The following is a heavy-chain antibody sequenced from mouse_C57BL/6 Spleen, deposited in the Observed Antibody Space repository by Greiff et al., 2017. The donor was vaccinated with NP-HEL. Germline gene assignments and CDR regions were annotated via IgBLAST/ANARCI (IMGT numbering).Heavy chain of an antibody. CDR3: ARSPDYGSSYWYFDV. Sequence: EVKLVESGGGLVKPGGSLKLSCAASGFTFSDYGMHWVRQAPEQGLEWVAYISSGSSTIYSADTVKGRFTISSDNDKNTLFLQMTSLRSEDTAMYDCARSPDYGSSYWYFDVWGTGTTVTVSS. D-gene: IGHD1-1*01. CDR2: ISSGSSTI. V-gene: IGHV5-17*01. J-gene: IGHJ1*03. CDR1: GFTFSDYG.